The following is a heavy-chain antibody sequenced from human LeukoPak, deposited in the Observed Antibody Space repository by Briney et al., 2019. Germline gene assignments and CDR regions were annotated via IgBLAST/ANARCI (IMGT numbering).Heavy chain of an antibody. CDR3: ARGYCSSTSCYPANDAFGI. CDR2: IYYSGST. J-gene: IGHJ3*02. V-gene: IGHV4-30-4*08. CDR1: GGSISSGDYY. Sequence: SETLSLTCTVSGGSISSGDYYWSWIRQPPGKGLEWIGYIYYSGSTYYNPSLKSRVTISVDTSKNQFSLKLSSVTAADTAVYYCARGYCSSTSCYPANDAFGIWGQGTMVTVSS. D-gene: IGHD2-2*01.